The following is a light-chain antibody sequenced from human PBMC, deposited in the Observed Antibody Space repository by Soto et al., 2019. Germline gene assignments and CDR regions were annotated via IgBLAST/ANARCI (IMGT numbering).Light chain of an antibody. CDR2: GSS. V-gene: IGKV3-20*01. CDR3: QQYDTSPFT. J-gene: IGKJ2*01. CDR1: QRVSTIY. Sequence: EIVLTQSPGTLSLSPGERAPLSCRASQRVSTIYLAWYQQKPGQAPRLLIYGSSSRASGLPDRFSGSGSGTDFTLTSNSLEPEDFAVYYCQQYDTSPFTFGQGTKVDIK.